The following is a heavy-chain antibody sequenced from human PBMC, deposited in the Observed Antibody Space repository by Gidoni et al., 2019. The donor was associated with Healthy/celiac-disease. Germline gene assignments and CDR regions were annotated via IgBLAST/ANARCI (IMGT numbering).Heavy chain of an antibody. CDR3: ARVRVGSSSVYYFDY. CDR2: INHSGST. Sequence: QVQLQQWCAGLLKPSETLSLTCAVCGGSFSGYYWSWIRQPPGKGLEWIGEINHSGSTNYNPSLKSRVTISVDTSKNQFSLKLSSVTAADTAVYYCARVRVGSSSVYYFDYWGQGTLVTVSS. D-gene: IGHD6-6*01. CDR1: GGSFSGYY. J-gene: IGHJ4*02. V-gene: IGHV4-34*01.